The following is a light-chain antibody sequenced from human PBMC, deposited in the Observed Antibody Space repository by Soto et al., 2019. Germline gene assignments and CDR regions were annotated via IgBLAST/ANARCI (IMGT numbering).Light chain of an antibody. J-gene: IGKJ5*01. V-gene: IGKV1-8*01. CDR3: QQYYSYLIT. CDR1: QGISSY. Sequence: AIRITQSPSSLSASNRDRVPLTCRASQGISSYLAWYQQKPGKAPKLLIYAASTLQSGVPSRFSGSGSGTDFTLTISCLQSEDFATYYCQQYYSYLITFGQGTRLEIK. CDR2: AAS.